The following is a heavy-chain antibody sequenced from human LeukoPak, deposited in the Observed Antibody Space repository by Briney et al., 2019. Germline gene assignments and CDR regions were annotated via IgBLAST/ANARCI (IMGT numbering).Heavy chain of an antibody. Sequence: SETLSLTCTVSGGSISSSSYYWGWIRQPPGKGLEWIGSIYYSGSTYYNPSLKSRVTISVDTSKNQFSLKLSSVTAADTAVYYCARRYYDSSGYFDYWGQGTLVTVSS. V-gene: IGHV4-39*01. CDR2: IYYSGST. CDR1: GGSISSSSYY. D-gene: IGHD3-22*01. CDR3: ARRYYDSSGYFDY. J-gene: IGHJ4*02.